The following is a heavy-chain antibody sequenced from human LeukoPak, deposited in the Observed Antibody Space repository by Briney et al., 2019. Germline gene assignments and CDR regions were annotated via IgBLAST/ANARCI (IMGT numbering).Heavy chain of an antibody. Sequence: GGSLRLSCAASGFTFSSYSMNWVRQAPGKGLEWVSYISSSSSTIYYADSVKGRFTISRDNAKNSLYLQMNSLRAEDTAVYYCARWDIRGTAHQLDYWGQGTLVTVSS. D-gene: IGHD5-12*01. CDR2: ISSSSSTI. CDR3: ARWDIRGTAHQLDY. V-gene: IGHV3-48*01. J-gene: IGHJ4*02. CDR1: GFTFSSYS.